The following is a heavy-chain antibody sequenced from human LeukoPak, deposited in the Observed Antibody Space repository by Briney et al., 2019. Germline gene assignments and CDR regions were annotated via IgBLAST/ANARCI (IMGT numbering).Heavy chain of an antibody. CDR1: GYSLGTNYY. CDR3: ARYDSRGSASTRFDY. Sequence: PSETLSLTCAVSGYSLGTNYYWGRIRQSPGKGLEWIGRIYGRASTSYNPSLMNRVTMSVDTSKNHFSLQLTSLTAADTAVYYRARYDSRGSASTRFDYWGPGILVTVSS. J-gene: IGHJ4*02. CDR2: IYGRAST. D-gene: IGHD3-16*01. V-gene: IGHV4-38-2*01.